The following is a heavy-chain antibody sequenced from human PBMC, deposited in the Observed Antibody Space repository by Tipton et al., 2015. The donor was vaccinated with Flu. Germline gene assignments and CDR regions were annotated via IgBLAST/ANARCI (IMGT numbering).Heavy chain of an antibody. V-gene: IGHV4-39*07. CDR2: TFHNGNT. D-gene: IGHD4-11*01. Sequence: TLSLTCGVSGDSIRSSNYYWGWIRQPPGKGLEWIGNTFHNGNTYLNPSLKSRVTMSIDTSKNQFSLKLSSVTAPDTAVYYCARRDYSNYVSEPKNWFDPWGQGALVTVSS. J-gene: IGHJ5*02. CDR1: GDSIRSSNYY. CDR3: ARRDYSNYVSEPKNWFDP.